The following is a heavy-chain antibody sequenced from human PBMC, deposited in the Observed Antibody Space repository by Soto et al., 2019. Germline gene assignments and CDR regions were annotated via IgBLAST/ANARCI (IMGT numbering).Heavy chain of an antibody. CDR3: ARGNVANWFGP. J-gene: IGHJ5*02. CDR2: VYPSDSRT. V-gene: IGHV5-51*01. Sequence: GESLKISCEGSGYSFAGYWIVWVRQMPGKGLEWMGIVYPSDSRTKYSPSFEGQVTFSADTSTNTAYLQWTGLKASDTAMYYCARGNVANWFGPWGRGTLVTVSS. CDR1: GYSFAGYW.